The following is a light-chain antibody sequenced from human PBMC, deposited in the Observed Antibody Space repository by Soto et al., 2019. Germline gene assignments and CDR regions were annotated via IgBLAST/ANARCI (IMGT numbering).Light chain of an antibody. CDR3: QNYNSAPWT. CDR1: QAITDY. CDR2: AAS. V-gene: IGKV1-27*01. Sequence: DIQMTQSPSSLSASVGDRVTITCRASQAITDYLAWYQQKPGQVPNLLIFAASTLQSGVPSRFSGSGSGTYFTLTITGLQPEDVATYYCQNYNSAPWTFGQGTKV. J-gene: IGKJ1*01.